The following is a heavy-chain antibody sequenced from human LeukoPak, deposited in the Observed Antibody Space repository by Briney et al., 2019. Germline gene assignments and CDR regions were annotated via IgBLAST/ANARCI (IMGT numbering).Heavy chain of an antibody. CDR1: GFTFSSYS. CDR2: ISSSSSYI. J-gene: IGHJ6*02. CDR3: ARDLSNDYGDYGPDYYYGMDV. D-gene: IGHD4-17*01. Sequence: GGSLRLSCAASGFTFSSYSMNWVRQAPGKGLEWVSSISSSSSYIYYADSVKGRFTISRDNAKNSLYLQMNSLRAEDTAVYYCARDLSNDYGDYGPDYYYGMDVWGQGTTVTVSS. V-gene: IGHV3-21*01.